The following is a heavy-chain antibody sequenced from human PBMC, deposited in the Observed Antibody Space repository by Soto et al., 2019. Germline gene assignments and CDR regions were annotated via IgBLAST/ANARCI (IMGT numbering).Heavy chain of an antibody. CDR3: ATGVGAAGTPGPVRFAFES. D-gene: IGHD6-13*01. J-gene: IGHJ3*01. CDR1: GYTFSGYY. Sequence: ASVKISCKASGYTFSGYYMHGVRQAPGQGLEWIAWINPNSGGTNSAQKFQGRVTMTRDTSISTGYMEPNGLRPDDTAVYYCATGVGAAGTPGPVRFAFESWWQVT. V-gene: IGHV1-2*02. CDR2: INPNSGGT.